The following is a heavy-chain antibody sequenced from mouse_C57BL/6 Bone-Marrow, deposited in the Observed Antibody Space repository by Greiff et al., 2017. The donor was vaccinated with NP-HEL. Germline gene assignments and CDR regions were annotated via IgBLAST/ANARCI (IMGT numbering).Heavy chain of an antibody. CDR3: ARSGVLLLRTGYWYFDV. CDR2: IDPSDSYT. D-gene: IGHD1-1*01. J-gene: IGHJ1*03. V-gene: IGHV1-59*01. CDR1: GYTFTSYW. Sequence: QVQLQQPGAELVRPGTSVKLSCKASGYTFTSYWMHWVKQRPGQGLEWIGVIDPSDSYTNYNQKFKGKATLTVDTSSSTAYMQLSSLTSEDSAVYYCARSGVLLLRTGYWYFDVWGTGTTVTVSS.